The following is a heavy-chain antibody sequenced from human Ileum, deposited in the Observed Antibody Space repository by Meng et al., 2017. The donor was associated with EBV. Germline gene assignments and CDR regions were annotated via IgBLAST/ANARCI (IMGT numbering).Heavy chain of an antibody. D-gene: IGHD3-10*01. CDR2: SPHRGSR. CDR3: LRGSGGSV. V-gene: IGHV4-4*02. J-gene: IGHJ1*01. CDR1: GDSITNHSG. Sequence: VHVAELCPATVEALQNVSLACACSGDSITNHSGSAWVRQPPGKGLEWIGESPHRGSRAYNPSLKSRVSMSIDKSKNQFSLKLTSVTAADTAVYHCLRGSGGSVWGQGTLVTVFS.